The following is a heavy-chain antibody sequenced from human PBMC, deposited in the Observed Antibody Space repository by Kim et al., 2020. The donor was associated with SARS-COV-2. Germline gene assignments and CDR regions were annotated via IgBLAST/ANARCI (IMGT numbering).Heavy chain of an antibody. CDR2: IYHSGST. J-gene: IGHJ6*02. CDR1: GGSISSSNW. Sequence: SETLSLTCAVSGGSISSSNWWSWVRQPPGKGLEWIGEIYHSGSTNYNPSLKSRVTISVDKSKNQFSLKLSSVTAADTAVYYCARDRGYYDSSGWAGGLCYGRDVWGQGTTVTVSS. CDR3: ARDRGYYDSSGWAGGLCYGRDV. V-gene: IGHV4-4*02. D-gene: IGHD3-22*01.